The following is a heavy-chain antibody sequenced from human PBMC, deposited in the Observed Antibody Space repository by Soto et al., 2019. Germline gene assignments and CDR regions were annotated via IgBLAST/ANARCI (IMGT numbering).Heavy chain of an antibody. Sequence: EVQLLEPGGGLVQPGGSLRLYCAASGFTFSSYAMSWVRQAPGKGLEWVPGISGSGGSTYYADSVKGRVTISRDNSKNTLYLQMNSLRAEDTAVYYCATGRYRSGWHDAFDLWGQGTMVTVSS. CDR2: ISGSGGST. J-gene: IGHJ3*01. V-gene: IGHV3-23*01. CDR1: GFTFSSYA. D-gene: IGHD6-19*01. CDR3: ATGRYRSGWHDAFDL.